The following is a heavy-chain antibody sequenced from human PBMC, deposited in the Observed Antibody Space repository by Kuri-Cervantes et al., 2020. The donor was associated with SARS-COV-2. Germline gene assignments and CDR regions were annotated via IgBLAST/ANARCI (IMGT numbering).Heavy chain of an antibody. Sequence: ASVKVSCKASGYTFSSYGISWVRQAPGQGLEWMGWISSYNGKTGYAPRFQDRITMTTDTSTSTAYMELSSLRSEDTAVYYCASTIFGVDNWFDPWGQGTLVTVSS. CDR2: ISSYNGKT. CDR1: GYTFSSYG. D-gene: IGHD3-3*01. CDR3: ASTIFGVDNWFDP. J-gene: IGHJ5*02. V-gene: IGHV1-18*04.